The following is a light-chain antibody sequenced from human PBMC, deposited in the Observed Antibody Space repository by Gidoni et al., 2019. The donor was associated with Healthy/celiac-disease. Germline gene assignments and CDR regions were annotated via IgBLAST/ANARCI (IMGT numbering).Light chain of an antibody. J-gene: IGKJ1*01. V-gene: IGKV1-5*01. Sequence: DIQMTQSPSTLSASVGDRVTITCRASQSIRSRLAWYQQKTGKAPKLLIDDASSLESGVPSRFSGSGSGTEFNLTISSLQPDDFATYYCQQYNSYSCTFGQGTKVEIK. CDR3: QQYNSYSCT. CDR2: DAS. CDR1: QSIRSR.